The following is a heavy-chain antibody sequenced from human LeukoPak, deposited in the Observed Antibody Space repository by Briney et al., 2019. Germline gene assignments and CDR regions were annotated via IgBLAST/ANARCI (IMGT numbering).Heavy chain of an antibody. Sequence: GGSLRLSCAASGFTFSDYYMSWIRQAPGKGLEWVSCISSSGSTIYYADSVKGRFTISRDNAKNSLYLQMNSLRAEDTAVYYCARQYCSGGSCYLNAAFDIWGQGTMVTVSS. CDR3: ARQYCSGGSCYLNAAFDI. CDR1: GFTFSDYY. CDR2: ISSSGSTI. D-gene: IGHD2-15*01. J-gene: IGHJ3*02. V-gene: IGHV3-11*04.